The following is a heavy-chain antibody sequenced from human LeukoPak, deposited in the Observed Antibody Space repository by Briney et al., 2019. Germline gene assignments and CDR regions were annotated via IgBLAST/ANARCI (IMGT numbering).Heavy chain of an antibody. CDR2: IGGSGGVT. J-gene: IGHJ3*02. Sequence: GGSLRLSCAASGFSFSNYEMNWVRLAPGRGLEWVSHIGGSGGVTTYPDSVKGRFTISRDNAKNSLYLQMNSLRAEDTALYYCAKDSGLSGSTEDAFDIWGQGTMVTVSS. CDR1: GFSFSNYE. V-gene: IGHV3-48*03. CDR3: AKDSGLSGSTEDAFDI. D-gene: IGHD5-12*01.